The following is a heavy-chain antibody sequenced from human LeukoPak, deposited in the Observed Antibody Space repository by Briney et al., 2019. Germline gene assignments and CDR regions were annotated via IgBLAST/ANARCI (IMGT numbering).Heavy chain of an antibody. Sequence: PSETLSLTCTVSGGSISSDGYSWNWIRQPPGKGLEWIGYIYHSGSAYYNPSLKSRVTISVDRSKNQFSLNLSSVTAADTAVYYCARGTGEQQLVGTPFDYWGQGTLVTVSS. CDR3: ARGTGEQQLVGTPFDY. D-gene: IGHD6-13*01. V-gene: IGHV4-30-2*01. CDR2: IYHSGSA. CDR1: GGSISSDGYS. J-gene: IGHJ4*02.